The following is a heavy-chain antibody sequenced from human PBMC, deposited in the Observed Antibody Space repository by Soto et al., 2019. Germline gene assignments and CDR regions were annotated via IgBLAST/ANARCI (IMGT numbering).Heavy chain of an antibody. Sequence: SETLSLTCTVSGGSISSGGYYWSWIRQHPGKGLEWIGYIYYSGSTYYNPSLKSRVTISEDTSKNQFSLKLSSVTAADTAVYYCAREAVAGTGNWFDPWGQGTLVTVSS. CDR1: GGSISSGGYY. J-gene: IGHJ5*02. D-gene: IGHD6-19*01. CDR3: AREAVAGTGNWFDP. CDR2: IYYSGST. V-gene: IGHV4-31*03.